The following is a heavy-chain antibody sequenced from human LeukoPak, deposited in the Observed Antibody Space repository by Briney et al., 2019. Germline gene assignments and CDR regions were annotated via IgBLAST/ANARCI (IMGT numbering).Heavy chain of an antibody. CDR2: ISGSGGST. CDR3: AKSYYYGSDPGRFDP. CDR1: GFTFSSYA. J-gene: IGHJ5*02. V-gene: IGHV3-23*01. Sequence: GGSLRLSCAASGFTFSSYAMSWVRQAPGKGLEWVSAISGSGGSTYYADSVKGRFTISRDNSKNTLYLQMNSLRAEDTAVYYCAKSYYYGSDPGRFDPWGQGTLVTVSS. D-gene: IGHD3-10*01.